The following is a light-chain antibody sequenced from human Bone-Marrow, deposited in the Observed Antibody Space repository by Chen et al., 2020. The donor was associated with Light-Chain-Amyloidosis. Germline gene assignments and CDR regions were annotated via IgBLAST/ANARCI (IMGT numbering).Light chain of an antibody. J-gene: IGLJ3*02. Sequence: QSALTQPASVSGSPGHSIAISCTGASSDIVGYNFVSWYQQHSGKAPKLILYEVSNRPSGVSSRFSGSKSGDTASLTISGLQPEDEADYYCSSYTTSTTWVFGGGTKLTVL. CDR3: SSYTTSTTWV. V-gene: IGLV2-14*01. CDR1: SSDIVGYNF. CDR2: EVS.